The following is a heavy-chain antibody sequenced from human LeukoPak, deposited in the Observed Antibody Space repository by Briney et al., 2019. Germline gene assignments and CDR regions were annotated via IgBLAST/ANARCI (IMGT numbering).Heavy chain of an antibody. J-gene: IGHJ4*02. D-gene: IGHD3-22*01. V-gene: IGHV3-7*03. CDR3: AKGSPSPITMIVVVITPIDY. CDR1: GFTFSSYW. CDR2: IKQDGSEK. Sequence: GGSLRLSCAASGFTFSSYWMSWVRQAPGKGLEWVATIKQDGSEKYYVDSVRGRFTISRDNAKNSLYLQMNSLGVEDTAVYYCAKGSPSPITMIVVVITPIDYWGQGTLVTVSS.